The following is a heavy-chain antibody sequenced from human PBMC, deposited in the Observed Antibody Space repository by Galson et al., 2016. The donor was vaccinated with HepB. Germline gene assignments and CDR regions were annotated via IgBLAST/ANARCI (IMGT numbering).Heavy chain of an antibody. CDR3: ATDIVVVPAAQDYYYYHGMDV. J-gene: IGHJ6*02. V-gene: IGHV3-30*03. CDR1: GFTFSSYA. Sequence: SLRLSCAASGFTFSSYAMHWVRQAPGKGLEWVAVISYDGSNKYYADSVKGRFTISRANSNNTLYVQMNSLRAEDPAVYYCATDIVVVPAAQDYYYYHGMDVWGQGTTVTVSS. D-gene: IGHD2-2*01. CDR2: ISYDGSNK.